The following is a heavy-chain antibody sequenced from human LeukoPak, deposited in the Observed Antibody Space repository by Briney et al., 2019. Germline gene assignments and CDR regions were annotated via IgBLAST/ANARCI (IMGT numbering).Heavy chain of an antibody. V-gene: IGHV3-23*01. CDR1: GITFSSYG. D-gene: IGHD1-26*01. Sequence: GGPLRLSCAASGITFSSYGMSWVRQAPGKGLEWVSSISSTGGTTYYADSVKGRFTISRDNSKNTLYLQMNSLRAEDTAVYYCAKSPGSSGSYFDYWGQGTLVTVSS. CDR2: ISSTGGTT. CDR3: AKSPGSSGSYFDY. J-gene: IGHJ4*02.